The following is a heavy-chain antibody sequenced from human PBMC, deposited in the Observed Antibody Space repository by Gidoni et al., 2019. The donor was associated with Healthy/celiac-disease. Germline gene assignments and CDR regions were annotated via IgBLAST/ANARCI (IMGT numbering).Heavy chain of an antibody. Sequence: EVQLVESGGGLVQPGGSLRLSCAASGFTFRSYAMSWVRQAPGKGLAWVSAISGSGGSTYYADSVKGRFTISRDNSKNTLYLQMNSLRAEDTAVYYCAKGVGGSAVRGVVDAFDIWGQGTMVTVSS. CDR2: ISGSGGST. V-gene: IGHV3-23*04. CDR1: GFTFRSYA. J-gene: IGHJ3*02. CDR3: AKGVGGSAVRGVVDAFDI. D-gene: IGHD3-10*01.